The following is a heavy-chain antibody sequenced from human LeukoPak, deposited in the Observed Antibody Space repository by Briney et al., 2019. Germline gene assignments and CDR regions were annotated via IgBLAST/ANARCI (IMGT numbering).Heavy chain of an antibody. V-gene: IGHV1-18*01. CDR2: ISAYNGNT. D-gene: IGHD1-14*01. CDR3: ARARRPSTGFDAFDI. J-gene: IGHJ3*02. CDR1: GYAFTSYG. Sequence: ASVKVSCKASGYAFTSYGISWVRQAPGQGLECMGWISAYNGNTNYAQKLQGRVTMTTDTSTSTAYMELRSLRSDDTAVYYCARARRPSTGFDAFDIWGQGTMVTVSS.